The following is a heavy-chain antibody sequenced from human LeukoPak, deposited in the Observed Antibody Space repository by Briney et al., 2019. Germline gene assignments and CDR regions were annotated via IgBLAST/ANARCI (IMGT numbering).Heavy chain of an antibody. D-gene: IGHD3-3*02. Sequence: GESLKISCKASGYTFTSYWIAWVRQMPGKGLEWMGIIYPGDSDTRYTPSFQGQVTISADTSISTAYLQWNSLEASDTAMYYCARQAHFWSVSDYYCYMDVWGKGTTVTVSS. CDR3: ARQAHFWSVSDYYCYMDV. CDR1: GYTFTSYW. J-gene: IGHJ6*03. V-gene: IGHV5-51*01. CDR2: IYPGDSDT.